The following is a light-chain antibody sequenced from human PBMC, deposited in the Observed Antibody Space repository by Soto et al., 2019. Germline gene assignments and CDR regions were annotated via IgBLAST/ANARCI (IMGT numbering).Light chain of an antibody. J-gene: IGLJ1*01. V-gene: IGLV2-8*01. Sequence: QSALTQPPSASGSPGQSVTISCTGTSSDVGKYDYVSWFQHHPGKAPKLIIYEVSKRPSGVPDRFSGSKSGSTASLTVSGLQHEDEADYYCSSFTSSYFYVFGPGTKLTVL. CDR3: SSFTSSYFYV. CDR2: EVS. CDR1: SSDVGKYDY.